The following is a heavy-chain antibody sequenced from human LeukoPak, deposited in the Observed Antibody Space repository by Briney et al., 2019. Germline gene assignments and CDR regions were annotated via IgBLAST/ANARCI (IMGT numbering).Heavy chain of an antibody. V-gene: IGHV3-7*01. J-gene: IGHJ4*02. Sequence: GGSLRLSCAASGFTFSSYWMSWVRQAPGKGLEWVANIKQDGSEKYYVDSVKGRFTISRDNAKNSLYLQMSSLRAEDTAVYYCARVLGFGELTIAYWGQGTLVTVSS. CDR3: ARVLGFGELTIAY. CDR2: IKQDGSEK. CDR1: GFTFSSYW. D-gene: IGHD3-10*01.